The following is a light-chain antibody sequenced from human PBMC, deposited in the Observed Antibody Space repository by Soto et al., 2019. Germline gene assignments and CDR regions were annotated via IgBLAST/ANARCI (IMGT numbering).Light chain of an antibody. J-gene: IGLJ1*01. CDR1: SSDVGGYNY. CDR2: DVS. V-gene: IGLV2-14*03. Sequence: QSVLTXPASVSGSPGQSIAISCTGTSSDVGGYNYVSWYQHHPGKAPTVMIYDVSNRPSGVSDRFSGSKSGNTAPLTISGLQADDEADYYCSSYTSSSTYVFGTGTKVTVL. CDR3: SSYTSSSTYV.